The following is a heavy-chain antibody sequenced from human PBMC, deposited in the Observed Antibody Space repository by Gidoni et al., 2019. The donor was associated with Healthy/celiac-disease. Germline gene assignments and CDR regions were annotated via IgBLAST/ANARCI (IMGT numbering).Heavy chain of an antibody. CDR3: ARRGWGTGDPNFDY. D-gene: IGHD7-27*01. V-gene: IGHV4-39*01. CDR1: GCSISSSSYY. J-gene: IGHJ4*02. CDR2: IYYSGCT. Sequence: QLQLQESLPGLVKPSETLSLTCTVAGCSISSSSYYWGWIRKPPGKGLGWIGSIYYSGCTYYNPYRKSRVTISVDTSKNQFSLKLSSVTAADTAVYYCARRGWGTGDPNFDYWGQGTLVTVSS.